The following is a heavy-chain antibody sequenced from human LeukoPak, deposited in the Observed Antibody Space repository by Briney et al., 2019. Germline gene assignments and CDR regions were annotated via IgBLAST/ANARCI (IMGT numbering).Heavy chain of an antibody. D-gene: IGHD3-22*01. CDR3: ARHVGHYYDSSGYYLDY. CDR2: IYPGDSDT. Sequence: GESLKISCKGSGYSFTSYWIAWVRQMPGKGLEWMGIIYPGDSDTRYSPSFQGQVTISADKSISTAYLQWSSLKDSDTAIYYCARHVGHYYDSSGYYLDYWGQGTLVTVSS. J-gene: IGHJ4*02. V-gene: IGHV5-51*01. CDR1: GYSFTSYW.